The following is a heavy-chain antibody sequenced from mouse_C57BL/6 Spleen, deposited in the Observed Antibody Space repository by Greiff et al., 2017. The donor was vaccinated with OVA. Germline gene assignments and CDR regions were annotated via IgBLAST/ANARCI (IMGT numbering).Heavy chain of an antibody. CDR2: ISSGSSTI. D-gene: IGHD2-5*01. CDR1: GFTFSDYG. J-gene: IGHJ4*01. CDR3: AKENSNSNYYAMGY. Sequence: EVKLVESGGGLVKPGGSLKLSCAASGFTFSDYGMHWVRQAPEKGLEWVAYISSGSSTIYYADTVKGRFTISRDNTKNTLFLQMTSLRSEDTAMYYCAKENSNSNYYAMGYWGQRTSVTASS. V-gene: IGHV5-17*01.